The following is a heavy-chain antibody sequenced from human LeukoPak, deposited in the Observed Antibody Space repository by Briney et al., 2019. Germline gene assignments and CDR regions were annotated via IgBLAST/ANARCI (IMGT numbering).Heavy chain of an antibody. CDR3: ARRGSGWYGNAFDI. V-gene: IGHV4-31*03. CDR1: GGSISSGGYY. D-gene: IGHD6-19*01. Sequence: SETLSLTCTVSGGSISSGGYYWSWIRQRPGKGLEWIGYIYYSGSTYYNPSLKSRVTISVDTSKNQFSLKLSSVTAADAAVYYCARRGSGWYGNAFDIWGQGTMVTVSS. J-gene: IGHJ3*02. CDR2: IYYSGST.